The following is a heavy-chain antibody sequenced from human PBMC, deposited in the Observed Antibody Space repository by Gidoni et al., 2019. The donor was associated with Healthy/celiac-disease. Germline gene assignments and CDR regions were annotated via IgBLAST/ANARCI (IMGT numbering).Heavy chain of an antibody. D-gene: IGHD2-2*01. V-gene: IGHV4-34*01. CDR1: GGSFSVSY. CDR3: ARERKKYQVVLVVGVFLDH. J-gene: IGHJ4*02. Sequence: QVQLQQWGAGLFKPPETLSLTCAVAGGSFSVSYWTWIRPSPGKRLEWIGEINHSGTTKYNPSLKNRVTILLDTSKNQLSLKLTSVTAADSAMYYCARERKKYQVVLVVGVFLDHWGQGTPVIVSS. CDR2: INHSGTT.